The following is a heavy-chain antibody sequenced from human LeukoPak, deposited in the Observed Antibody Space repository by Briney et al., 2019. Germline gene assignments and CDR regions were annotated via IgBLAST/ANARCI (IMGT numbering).Heavy chain of an antibody. CDR2: IYYTGKT. D-gene: IGHD6-19*01. V-gene: IGHV4-59*01. CDR1: GGSISTYS. Sequence: SETLSLTCTVSGGSISTYSWSWIRQPPGKGLEWIGYIYYTGKTNYNPSLKSRVTISIDTSRNQFSLKVTSVTAADTAVYYCARDGSSTFEFWGQGALVTVSS. CDR3: ARDGSSTFEF. J-gene: IGHJ4*02.